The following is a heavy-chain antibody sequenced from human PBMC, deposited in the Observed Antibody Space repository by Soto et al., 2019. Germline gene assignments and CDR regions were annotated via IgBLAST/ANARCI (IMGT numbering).Heavy chain of an antibody. Sequence: GSLKISCKGSGYSFTSYWIGWVRQMPGKGLEWMGIIYPGDSDTRYSPSFQGQVTISADKSISTAYLQWSSLKASDTAMYYCARQDIVVVPAAKQDGYYYYGMDVWGQGTTVTVSS. CDR3: ARQDIVVVPAAKQDGYYYYGMDV. CDR2: IYPGDSDT. D-gene: IGHD2-2*01. CDR1: GYSFTSYW. V-gene: IGHV5-51*01. J-gene: IGHJ6*02.